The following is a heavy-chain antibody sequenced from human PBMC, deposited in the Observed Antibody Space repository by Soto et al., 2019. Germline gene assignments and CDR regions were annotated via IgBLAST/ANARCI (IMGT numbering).Heavy chain of an antibody. CDR2: IYSGGST. CDR3: ARGRDCGGDCPNWFDP. V-gene: IGHV3-53*04. Sequence: EVQLVESGGGLVQPWGSLRLSCAASGFTVSSNYMSWVRQAPGKGLEWVSVIYSGGSTYYADSVKGRFTISRHNSKNTLYLQMNSLRAEDTAVYYCARGRDCGGDCPNWFDPWGQGTLVTVSS. J-gene: IGHJ5*02. D-gene: IGHD2-21*02. CDR1: GFTVSSNY.